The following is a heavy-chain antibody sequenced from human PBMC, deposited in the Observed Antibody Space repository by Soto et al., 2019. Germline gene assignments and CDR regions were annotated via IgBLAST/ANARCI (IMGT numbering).Heavy chain of an antibody. Sequence: EVQLVESGGGLVKPGGSLRLSCAASGFTFSSYSMNWVRQAPGKGLEWVSSISSSSSSIYYADSVKGPFTISRDNAKKSLYLQMNSLRAEDTAVYYCARDPSDLWEPDQYFQRWGQGTLVTVSS. CDR1: GFTFSSYS. CDR3: ARDPSDLWEPDQYFQR. V-gene: IGHV3-21*01. CDR2: ISSSSSSI. J-gene: IGHJ1*01. D-gene: IGHD1-26*01.